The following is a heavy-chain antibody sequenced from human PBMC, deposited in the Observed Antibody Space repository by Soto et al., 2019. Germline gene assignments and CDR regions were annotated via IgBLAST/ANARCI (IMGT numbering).Heavy chain of an antibody. Sequence: GSLRLSCGASGFTFSSYGMHLVRQAPGKGLEWVAVISYDGSNKYYADSVKGRFTISRDNSKNTLYLQMNSLRAEDTAVYYCAKEVGIPYYDFWSGYENFDYWGQGTLVTVSS. D-gene: IGHD3-3*01. J-gene: IGHJ4*02. CDR3: AKEVGIPYYDFWSGYENFDY. CDR1: GFTFSSYG. V-gene: IGHV3-30*18. CDR2: ISYDGSNK.